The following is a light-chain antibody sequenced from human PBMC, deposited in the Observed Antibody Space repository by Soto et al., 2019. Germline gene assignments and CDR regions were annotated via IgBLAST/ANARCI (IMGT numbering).Light chain of an antibody. CDR1: RSVSSSY. V-gene: IGKV3-20*01. J-gene: IGKJ4*01. CDR3: QQYGSLPAT. CDR2: GAS. Sequence: EIVLTQSPGTLSLSPGERATLSCRASRSVSSSYLAWYQQKPGQAPRLLIYGASSRATGIPDRFSGSGSGTDFTLTISRLEPEDFAVYYCQQYGSLPATFGGGTKVDIK.